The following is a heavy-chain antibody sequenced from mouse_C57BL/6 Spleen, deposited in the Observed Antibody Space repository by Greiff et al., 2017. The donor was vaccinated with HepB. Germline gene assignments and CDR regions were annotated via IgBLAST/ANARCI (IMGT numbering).Heavy chain of an antibody. Sequence: EVKLEESGGGLVKPGGSLKLSCAASGFTFSSYAMSWVRQTPEKRLEWVATISDGGSYTYYPDNVKGRFTISRDNAKNNLYLQMSHLKSEDTAMYYCARERGGITTSDWGQGTSVTVSS. CDR2: ISDGGSYT. J-gene: IGHJ4*01. CDR1: GFTFSSYA. CDR3: ARERGGITTSD. V-gene: IGHV5-4*01. D-gene: IGHD1-1*01.